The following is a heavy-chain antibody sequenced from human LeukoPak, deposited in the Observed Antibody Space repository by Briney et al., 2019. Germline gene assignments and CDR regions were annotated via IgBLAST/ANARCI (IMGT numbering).Heavy chain of an antibody. D-gene: IGHD6-19*01. J-gene: IGHJ4*02. CDR1: GFTFSSYG. V-gene: IGHV3-21*01. CDR3: ARDLGSGVNSAFDY. CDR2: ITGSGVYT. Sequence: GGSLRLSCAASGFTFSSYGMHWVRQAPGKGLEWVSSITGSGVYTYYADSVKGRFTISRDNAKHSLYMQMNSLRAEDTAVYYCARDLGSGVNSAFDYWGQGTLVTVSS.